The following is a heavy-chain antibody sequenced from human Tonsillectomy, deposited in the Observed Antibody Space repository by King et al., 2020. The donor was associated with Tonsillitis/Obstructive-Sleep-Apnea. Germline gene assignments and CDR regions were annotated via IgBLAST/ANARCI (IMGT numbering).Heavy chain of an antibody. CDR2: INPSGGST. CDR3: ARLRCTGGACYLNFDY. D-gene: IGHD2-8*02. V-gene: IGHV1-46*01. CDR1: GYTFTDYY. Sequence: VQLVESGAEVKKPGASVKVSCKASGYTFTDYYIQWVRQAPGQGLEWMGIINPSGGSTSYARKFQGRVTITRDTSTSTVYMDLSSLRSDDTAVNYCARLRCTGGACYLNFDYWGQGTLVTVSS. J-gene: IGHJ4*02.